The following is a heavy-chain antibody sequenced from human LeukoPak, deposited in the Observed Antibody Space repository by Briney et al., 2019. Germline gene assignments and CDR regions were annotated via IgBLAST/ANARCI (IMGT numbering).Heavy chain of an antibody. D-gene: IGHD4-23*01. Sequence: GGSLRLSCAASGFTFSSYWMNWVRQAPGKGLVWVSRIASDGSSTTYADSVKGRFSISRDNAKNTLYLQMNSLRVEDTAVYYCARGRPHGNDYWGQGTLVSVSS. CDR3: ARGRPHGNDY. V-gene: IGHV3-74*01. CDR1: GFTFSSYW. J-gene: IGHJ4*02. CDR2: IASDGSST.